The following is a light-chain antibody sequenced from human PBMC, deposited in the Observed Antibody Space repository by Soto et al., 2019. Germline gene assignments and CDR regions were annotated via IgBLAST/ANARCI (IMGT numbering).Light chain of an antibody. CDR3: FSYAGAGTFV. Sequence: QSALTEPASVSRSPGQSITISCTGTSSDIGNYNLVSWFQQHPGKAPKLFIYEVNRRPSGVSDRLSGSKSANTASLTISGLQAEDEADYYCFSYAGAGTFVFRTGTKVTVL. CDR1: SSDIGNYNL. J-gene: IGLJ1*01. V-gene: IGLV2-23*02. CDR2: EVN.